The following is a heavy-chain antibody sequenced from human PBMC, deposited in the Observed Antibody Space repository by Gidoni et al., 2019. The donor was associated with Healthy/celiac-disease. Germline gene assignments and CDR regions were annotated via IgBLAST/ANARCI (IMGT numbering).Heavy chain of an antibody. J-gene: IGHJ4*02. V-gene: IGHV4-34*01. CDR2: INHSGSP. CDR1: GWSFSGYY. CDR3: ARDRAFMVRRGGFDY. D-gene: IGHD3-10*01. Sequence: QVQLQQWGAGLLKPSETLSLTCAVSGWSFSGYYWSWIRQPPGKGLEWIGEINHSGSPNYHPSLKSRVTISVDTSKNQFSLKLSSVTAADTAVYYCARDRAFMVRRGGFDYWGQGTLVTVSS.